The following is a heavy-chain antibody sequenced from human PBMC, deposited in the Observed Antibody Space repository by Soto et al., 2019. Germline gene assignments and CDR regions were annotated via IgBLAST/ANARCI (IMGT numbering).Heavy chain of an antibody. CDR1: GSLPVGSLSTYF. Sequence: PSETLSLTCGLSGSLPVGSLSTYFWTWIRQPPGKGLEWIGEINHSGSPNYSPSLRGRVTISLDTSKKQSSLNLSSVTAADTAVYFCARARFSQWSQDYYGLDVWGQGTTVTVSS. J-gene: IGHJ6*02. CDR3: ARARFSQWSQDYYGLDV. V-gene: IGHV4-34*01. CDR2: INHSGSP. D-gene: IGHD3-3*01.